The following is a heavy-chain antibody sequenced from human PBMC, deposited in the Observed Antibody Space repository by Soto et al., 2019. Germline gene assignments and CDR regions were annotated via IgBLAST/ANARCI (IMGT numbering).Heavy chain of an antibody. CDR3: ARAWTTVVTGFDY. J-gene: IGHJ4*02. Sequence: SETLSLTCTVSGGSISSGGYYWSWIRQHPGKGLEWIGYIYYSGATYYNPSLESRVTISLDTSENQFSLKLSSVTAADTAVYYCARAWTTVVTGFDYWGQGTLVTVSS. V-gene: IGHV4-31*03. D-gene: IGHD4-17*01. CDR2: IYYSGAT. CDR1: GGSISSGGYY.